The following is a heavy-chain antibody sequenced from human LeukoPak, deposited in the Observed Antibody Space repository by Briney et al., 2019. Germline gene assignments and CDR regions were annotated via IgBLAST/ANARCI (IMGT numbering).Heavy chain of an antibody. CDR3: ARDLDYGGRSDFDH. D-gene: IGHD4-23*01. CDR1: GFTFSTYW. Sequence: PWGSLRLACAASGFTFSTYWMHWVRQAPGKGLVWVSRIRSDGSSIMYADSVRGRFTISRDNAKNTLYLQMNSLRAEDTAVYYCARDLDYGGRSDFDHWGQGTLVIVTS. CDR2: IRSDGSSI. V-gene: IGHV3-74*03. J-gene: IGHJ4*02.